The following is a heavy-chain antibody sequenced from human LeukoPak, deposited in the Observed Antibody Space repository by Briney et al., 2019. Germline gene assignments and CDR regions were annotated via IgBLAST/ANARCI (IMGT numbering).Heavy chain of an antibody. CDR2: IKQDGSEK. D-gene: IGHD5-12*01. CDR3: AGDGGGYVAARLDY. J-gene: IGHJ4*02. Sequence: GGSLRLSCAASGFTFSSYWMSWVRQAPGEGLEWVANIKQDGSEKYYVDSVKGRFTISRDNAKNSLYLQMNSLRAEDTAVYYCAGDGGGYVAARLDYWGQGTLVTVSS. V-gene: IGHV3-7*01. CDR1: GFTFSSYW.